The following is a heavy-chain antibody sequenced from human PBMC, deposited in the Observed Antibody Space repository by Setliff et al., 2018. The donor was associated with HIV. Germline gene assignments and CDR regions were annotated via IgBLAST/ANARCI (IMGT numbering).Heavy chain of an antibody. V-gene: IGHV1-69*05. CDR1: GGTFSSYA. D-gene: IGHD3-3*01. CDR2: IIPIFGTA. CDR3: ARELDQNFDY. Sequence: VASVKVSCKASGGTFSSYAISWVRQAPGQGLEWMGGIIPIFGTANYAQKFQGRVTITTDESTSTAYMELSSLRSEDTAVYYCARELDQNFDYWGQGTPVTVSS. J-gene: IGHJ4*02.